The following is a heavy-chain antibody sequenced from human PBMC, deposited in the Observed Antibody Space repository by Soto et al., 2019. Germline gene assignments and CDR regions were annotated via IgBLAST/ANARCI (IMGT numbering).Heavy chain of an antibody. J-gene: IGHJ4*02. CDR3: ARIGDSSGYVYYFDY. CDR2: IIPIFGTA. CDR1: GGTFSSYA. Sequence: SVKVSCKASGGTFSSYAISWVRQAPGQGLEWMGGIIPIFGTANYAQKFQGRVTITADESTSTAYMELSSLRSEDTAVYYCARIGDSSGYVYYFDYWGQGTLVTVSS. V-gene: IGHV1-69*13. D-gene: IGHD3-22*01.